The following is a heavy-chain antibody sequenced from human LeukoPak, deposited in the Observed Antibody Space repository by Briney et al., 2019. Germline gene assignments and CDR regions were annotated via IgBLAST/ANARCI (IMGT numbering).Heavy chain of an antibody. V-gene: IGHV3-30*03. D-gene: IGHD4-23*01. J-gene: IGHJ4*02. Sequence: GGSLRLSCAASGFTFSIYVMHWVRQAPGKGLEWVAVISYGGTNKDYTDSVKGRFTISRDDSRNTLYLQMNSLRAEDTAVYYCTRDLAYGGKVGVFDYWGQGTLVTVSA. CDR1: GFTFSIYV. CDR2: ISYGGTNK. CDR3: TRDLAYGGKVGVFDY.